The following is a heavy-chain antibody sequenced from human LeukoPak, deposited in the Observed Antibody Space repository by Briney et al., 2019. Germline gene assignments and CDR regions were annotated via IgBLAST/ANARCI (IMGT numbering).Heavy chain of an antibody. D-gene: IGHD2-21*01. CDR2: IKQDGSAK. CDR3: ARDSTSDSLGY. J-gene: IGHJ4*02. Sequence: GGSLRLSCAGSGFTFSRYWMSWVRQAPGKGLEWVANIKQDGSAKYYVDSVKGRFTTSRDNAKNSLYLQMNSLRVGDAAVYYCARDSTSDSLGYWGQGTLVIVSS. CDR1: GFTFSRYW. V-gene: IGHV3-7*01.